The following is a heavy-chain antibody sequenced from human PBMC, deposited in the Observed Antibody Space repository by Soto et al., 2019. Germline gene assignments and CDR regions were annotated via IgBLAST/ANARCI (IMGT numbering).Heavy chain of an antibody. CDR3: ARVSAAAGLIIFDY. J-gene: IGHJ4*02. V-gene: IGHV4-4*02. D-gene: IGHD6-13*01. CDR1: GGSISSSNW. Sequence: ASETLSVTCAVSGGSISSSNWWSWVRQPPGKGLEWIGEIYHSGSTNYNPSLKSRVTISVDKSKNQFSLKLSSVTAADTAVYYCARVSAAAGLIIFDYWGQGTLVTVSS. CDR2: IYHSGST.